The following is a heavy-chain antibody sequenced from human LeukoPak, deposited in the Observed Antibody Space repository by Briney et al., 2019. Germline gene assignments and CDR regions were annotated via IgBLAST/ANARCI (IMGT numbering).Heavy chain of an antibody. D-gene: IGHD3-10*01. CDR1: GFTFRSYW. V-gene: IGHV3-7*01. J-gene: IGHJ5*01. CDR2: IKRDGSEK. CDR3: ARGRDWFDC. Sequence: PGGSLRLSCAASGFTFRSYWMAWVRQAPGKGLEWVANIKRDGSEKYYVDSAKGRFTISRDNAKNSLSLQMNSLRAEDTAVYYCARGRDWFDCWGQGTLVTVSS.